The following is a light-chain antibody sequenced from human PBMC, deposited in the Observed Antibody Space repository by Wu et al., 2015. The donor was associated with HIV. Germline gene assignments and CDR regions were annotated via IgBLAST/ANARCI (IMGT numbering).Light chain of an antibody. V-gene: IGKV1-5*03. J-gene: IGKJ2*03. CDR3: QQYDNWPPQYS. CDR2: QIS. Sequence: DIQLTQSPSTLSASVGDRVTITCRATQKIYNWLAWLQQKPGEAPKVLISQISDLDQGVPSRFSGSGSGTEFTLTISSLQPEDFAVYFCQQYDNWPPQYSFGQGTKLEIK. CDR1: QKIYNW.